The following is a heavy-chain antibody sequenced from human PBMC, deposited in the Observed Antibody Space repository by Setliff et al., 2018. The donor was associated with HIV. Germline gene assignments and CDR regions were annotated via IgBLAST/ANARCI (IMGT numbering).Heavy chain of an antibody. CDR2: INPNSGGT. Sequence: GASVKVSCKASGYTFTGYYMHWVRQAPGQGLEWMGRINPNSGGTKYAQKFQGRVTMTRDTSISTAYMELSRLRSDDTAVYYCARGTRVGANDAFDIWGQGTMGTVSS. V-gene: IGHV1-2*06. CDR3: ARGTRVGANDAFDI. CDR1: GYTFTGYY. D-gene: IGHD1-26*01. J-gene: IGHJ3*02.